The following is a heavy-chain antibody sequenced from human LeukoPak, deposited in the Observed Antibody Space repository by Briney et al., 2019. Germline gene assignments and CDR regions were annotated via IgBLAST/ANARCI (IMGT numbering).Heavy chain of an antibody. J-gene: IGHJ4*02. Sequence: PGGSLRLSCAASGFTFSSYAMSWVRQAPGKGLEWVSAISGSGGSTYYADSVKGRFTISRDNSKNTLYLQMNSLRAEDTAVYYCARDTRTYYYGSGSYPSDYWGQGTLVTVSS. V-gene: IGHV3-23*01. CDR2: ISGSGGST. CDR1: GFTFSSYA. CDR3: ARDTRTYYYGSGSYPSDY. D-gene: IGHD3-10*01.